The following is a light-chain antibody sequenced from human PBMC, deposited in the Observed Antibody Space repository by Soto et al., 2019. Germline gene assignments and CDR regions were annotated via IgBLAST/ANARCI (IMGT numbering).Light chain of an antibody. CDR1: SSNIGAGYD. Sequence: QSVLTQPPSVSGAPGQRVTISCTGSSSNIGAGYDVHWYQQLPGTAPKLLIFGNSNRPSGVPARFSGSRSGGTSASLAITGLQAEDEAAYYCQSYDSSLLGVFGGVTKLTVL. V-gene: IGLV1-40*01. CDR3: QSYDSSLLGV. J-gene: IGLJ2*01. CDR2: GNS.